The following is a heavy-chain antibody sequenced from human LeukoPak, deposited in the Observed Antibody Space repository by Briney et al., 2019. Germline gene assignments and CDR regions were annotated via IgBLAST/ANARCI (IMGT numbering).Heavy chain of an antibody. J-gene: IGHJ4*02. CDR3: ARGDGSGSYYPRFDY. CDR2: IYYSGST. V-gene: IGHV4-59*01. Sequence: SETLSLTCTVSGGSISSYYWSWIRQPPGKGLEWIGYIYYSGSTNYNPSLKSRVTISVDTSKNQFSLKLSSVTAADTAVYYCARGDGSGSYYPRFDYWGQRTLVTVSS. D-gene: IGHD3-10*01. CDR1: GGSISSYY.